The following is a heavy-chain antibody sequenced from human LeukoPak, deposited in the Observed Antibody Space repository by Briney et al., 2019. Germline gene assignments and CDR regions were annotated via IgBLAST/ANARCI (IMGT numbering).Heavy chain of an antibody. D-gene: IGHD1-26*01. CDR1: GFTFRNYW. V-gene: IGHV3-23*01. CDR2: IGGSGVTT. Sequence: GGSLRLSCAASGFTFRNYWMSWVRQAPGKGLEWVSAIGGSGVTTHYAGSVKGRFSISRDNSKNTLYLQMNSLRAEDTALYYCAKKVVVGATSPYSDFQDWGQGTLVTVSS. CDR3: AKKVVVGATSPYSDFQD. J-gene: IGHJ1*01.